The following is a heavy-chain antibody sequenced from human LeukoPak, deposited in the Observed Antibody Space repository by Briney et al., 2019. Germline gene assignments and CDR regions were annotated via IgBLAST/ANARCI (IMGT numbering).Heavy chain of an antibody. Sequence: GGSLRLSCAASRFTFSTYAMHWVRQAPGKGLEWVALISSDGSNKFYADSVKGRFTISRDNSKNTLYLQMNSLRAEVTAVYYCARGEGILLWFGEGPCGMDVWGQGTTVTVSS. CDR1: RFTFSTYA. J-gene: IGHJ6*02. D-gene: IGHD3-10*01. CDR3: ARGEGILLWFGEGPCGMDV. V-gene: IGHV3-30*04. CDR2: ISSDGSNK.